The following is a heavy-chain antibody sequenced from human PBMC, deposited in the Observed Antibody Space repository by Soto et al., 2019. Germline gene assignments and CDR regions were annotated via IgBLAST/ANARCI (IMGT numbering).Heavy chain of an antibody. V-gene: IGHV1-3*01. CDR1: AYTFTSYA. D-gene: IGHD3-22*01. CDR3: AREAFYYYDSSGYGAFDS. Sequence: ASVKVSCTASAYTFTSYAMHGVRQAPRQRLEWMGWINAGNGNTKYSQKFQGRVTITRDTSASTAYMELSSLRSEDTAVYYCAREAFYYYDSSGYGAFDSWGQGRMVTVSS. CDR2: INAGNGNT. J-gene: IGHJ3*02.